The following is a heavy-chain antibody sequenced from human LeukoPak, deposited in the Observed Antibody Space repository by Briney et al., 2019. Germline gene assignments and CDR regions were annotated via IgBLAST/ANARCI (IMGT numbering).Heavy chain of an antibody. CDR2: IGTAGDT. CDR1: GFTSSSYD. Sequence: GGSLRLSCAASGFTSSSYDIYWVRQATGKGLEWVSAIGTAGDTYCPGSEKDRFPISRENTTDSSSLKMNSLRAGDTAVYYCARGYRYYYDSSGVWTGAFDIRGQGTMVTVSS. J-gene: IGHJ3*02. D-gene: IGHD3-22*01. CDR3: ARGYRYYYDSSGVWTGAFDI. V-gene: IGHV3-13*01.